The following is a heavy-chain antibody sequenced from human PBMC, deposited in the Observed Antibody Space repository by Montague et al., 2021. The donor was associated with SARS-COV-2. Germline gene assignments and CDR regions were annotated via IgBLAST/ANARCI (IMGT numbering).Heavy chain of an antibody. CDR1: GFSPSTSGMC. CDR3: AREYSSGVYFDY. Sequence: PELVKPTQTLTLTCTFSGFSPSTSGMCVSWIRQPPGKALEWLARIDWDDDKYYSTSLKTRLTISKDTSKNQVVLTMTNMDPVDTATYYCAREYSSGVYFDYWGQGTLVTVSS. CDR2: IDWDDDK. V-gene: IGHV2-70*11. D-gene: IGHD6-19*01. J-gene: IGHJ4*02.